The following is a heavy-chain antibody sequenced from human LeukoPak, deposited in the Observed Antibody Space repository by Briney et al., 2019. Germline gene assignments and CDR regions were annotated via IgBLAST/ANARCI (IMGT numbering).Heavy chain of an antibody. J-gene: IGHJ4*02. Sequence: GGSLRLSCAASGFTFSNYAMRWVRQAPGKGLERVSGISGSGDSTYYADSVKGRFTISRDNSKNTLYLQMNSLRAEDTAVYYCARRSGIAVAGAFDYWGQGTLVTVSS. CDR2: ISGSGDST. CDR1: GFTFSNYA. CDR3: ARRSGIAVAGAFDY. D-gene: IGHD6-19*01. V-gene: IGHV3-23*01.